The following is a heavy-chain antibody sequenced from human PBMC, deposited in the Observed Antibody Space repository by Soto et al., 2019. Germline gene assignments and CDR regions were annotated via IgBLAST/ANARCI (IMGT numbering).Heavy chain of an antibody. D-gene: IGHD3-9*01. CDR3: ARGRGAYYDILTGYRYFDY. CDR1: GGSFSGYY. V-gene: IGHV4-34*01. J-gene: IGHJ4*02. CDR2: INHSGST. Sequence: SETLSLTCAAYGGSFSGYYWSWIRQPPGKGLEWIGEINHSGSTNYNPSLKSRVTISVDTSKNQFSLKLSSVTAADTAVYYCARGRGAYYDILTGYRYFDYWGQGTLVTVSS.